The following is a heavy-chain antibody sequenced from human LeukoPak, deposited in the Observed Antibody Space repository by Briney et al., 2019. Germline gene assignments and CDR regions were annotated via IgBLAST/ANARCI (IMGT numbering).Heavy chain of an antibody. J-gene: IGHJ5*02. Sequence: PSETLSLTCTVSVGPLYSYHGTWLRQPPAKGLEWIGYIYYSGSTNYNPSRKSRVTISVDTSKNQFSLKLSSGTAADTAVYYCASGGAWFDPWGQGTLVTVSS. D-gene: IGHD3-16*01. CDR3: ASGGAWFDP. CDR1: VGPLYSYH. CDR2: IYYSGST. V-gene: IGHV4-59*01.